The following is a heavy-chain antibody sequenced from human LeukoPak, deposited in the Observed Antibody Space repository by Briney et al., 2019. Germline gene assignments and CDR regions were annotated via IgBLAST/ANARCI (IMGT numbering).Heavy chain of an antibody. D-gene: IGHD3-10*01. V-gene: IGHV3-33*06. J-gene: IGHJ6*02. CDR1: GFTFSSYG. CDR2: IWYDGSNK. Sequence: PGGSLRLSCAASGFTFSSYGMHWVRQAPGKGLEWVAVIWYDGSNKYYADSVKGRFTISRDNSKNTLYLQMNSLRAEDTAVYYCAKGDGSGTYGMDVWGQGTTVTVSS. CDR3: AKGDGSGTYGMDV.